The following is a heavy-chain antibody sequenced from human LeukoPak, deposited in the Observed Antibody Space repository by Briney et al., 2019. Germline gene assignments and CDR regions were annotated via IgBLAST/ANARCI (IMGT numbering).Heavy chain of an antibody. CDR3: AKDARGSSWLWAA. Sequence: GGSLRLSCAASGFTFFSYSMSWVRQAPGRGPGWVSAIRESSVKTYYADSVKGRFTISRDNSKNTLYLQMNSLRVDDTAVYYCAKDARGSSWLWAAWSQGTLVTVSS. J-gene: IGHJ5*02. D-gene: IGHD6-13*01. CDR1: GFTFFSYS. CDR2: IRESSVKT. V-gene: IGHV3-23*01.